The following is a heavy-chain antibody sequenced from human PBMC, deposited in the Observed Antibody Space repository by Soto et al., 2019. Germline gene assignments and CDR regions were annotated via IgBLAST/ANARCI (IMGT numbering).Heavy chain of an antibody. V-gene: IGHV3-53*01. CDR2: VFGGGHT. Sequence: EVQLVESGGTLIPPGGSLRLSCAASGFTVSHNYMSWVRLAPGKGLEWVSSVFGGGHTTYADSVKGRFSVSRDNSVNTFYLQMTGLRSDDTAVYYCSFQSPLAGWLDPLGQGTLVTVSS. CDR1: GFTVSHNY. J-gene: IGHJ5*02. CDR3: SFQSPLAGWLDP.